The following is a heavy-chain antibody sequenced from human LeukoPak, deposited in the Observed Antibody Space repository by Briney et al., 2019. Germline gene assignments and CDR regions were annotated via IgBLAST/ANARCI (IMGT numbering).Heavy chain of an antibody. CDR2: INPNSGGT. V-gene: IGHV1-2*02. CDR1: GYTFTSYA. CDR3: ARDQNIVVVPAAPGRYYCYMDV. D-gene: IGHD2-2*01. Sequence: ASVKVSCKASGYTFTSYAMNWVRQAPGQGLEWMGWINPNSGGTNYAQKFQGRVTMTRDTSISTAYMELSRLRSDDTAVYYCARDQNIVVVPAAPGRYYCYMDVWGKGTTVTVSS. J-gene: IGHJ6*03.